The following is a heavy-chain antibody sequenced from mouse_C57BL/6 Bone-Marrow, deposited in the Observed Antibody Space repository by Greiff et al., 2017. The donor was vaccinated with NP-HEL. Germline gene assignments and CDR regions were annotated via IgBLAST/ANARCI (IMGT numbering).Heavy chain of an antibody. CDR3: ARDDGYGGHWYFDV. V-gene: IGHV1-53*01. Sequence: QVQLQQSGTELVKPGVSVKLSCKASGYTFTNYWMHWVKQRPGQGLEWIGNINPSNGGTNYNEKLKSKATLTVDKSSSTAYMQHSSLTSEDSAVYYCARDDGYGGHWYFDVWGTGTTVTVSS. J-gene: IGHJ1*03. CDR2: INPSNGGT. D-gene: IGHD2-3*01. CDR1: GYTFTNYW.